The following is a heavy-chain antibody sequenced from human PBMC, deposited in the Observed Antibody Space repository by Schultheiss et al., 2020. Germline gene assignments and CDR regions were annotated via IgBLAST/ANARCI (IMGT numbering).Heavy chain of an antibody. D-gene: IGHD4-11*01. CDR3: ATGLPIDY. V-gene: IGHV3-53*01. CDR1: GFTFSDYY. Sequence: GGSLRLSCAASGFTFSDYYMSWIRQAPGKGLECVSIIYNGGNTYYADSVKGRFTISRDNSKNTLYLQMNSLRAEDTAVYYCATGLPIDYWGQGTLVTVS. CDR2: IYNGGNT. J-gene: IGHJ4*02.